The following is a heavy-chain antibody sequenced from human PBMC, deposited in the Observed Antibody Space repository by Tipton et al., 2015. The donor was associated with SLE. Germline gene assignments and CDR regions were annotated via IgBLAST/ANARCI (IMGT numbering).Heavy chain of an antibody. V-gene: IGHV3-21*03. CDR3: ARETTPPHVDIVATMRALDY. D-gene: IGHD5-12*01. CDR1: GFTLSSYS. J-gene: IGHJ4*02. Sequence: SLRLSCAASGFTLSSYSMNWVRQAPGKGLEWVSSISSSSSYIYYADSVKGRFTISRDNAKNSLYLQMNSLRAEDTAVYYCARETTPPHVDIVATMRALDYWGQGTLVTVSS. CDR2: ISSSSSYI.